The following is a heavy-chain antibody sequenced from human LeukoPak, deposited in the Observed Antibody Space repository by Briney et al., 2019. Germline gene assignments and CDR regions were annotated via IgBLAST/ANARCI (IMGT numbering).Heavy chain of an antibody. CDR1: GGSVSSYY. CDR2: MYISGST. V-gene: IGHV4-4*07. Sequence: SETLSLTCTVSGGSVSSYYWSWIRQPAGKGLEWIGRMYISGSTKYNPSLKSRVTMSIDTSRNQLSLKLSSVTAADTAVYYCARDNGYTSGWGPPFDYWGQGTLVTVSS. CDR3: ARDNGYTSGWGPPFDY. J-gene: IGHJ4*02. D-gene: IGHD6-19*01.